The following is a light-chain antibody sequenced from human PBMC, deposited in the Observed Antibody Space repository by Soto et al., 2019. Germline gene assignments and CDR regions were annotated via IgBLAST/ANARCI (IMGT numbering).Light chain of an antibody. Sequence: EIVLTQSPGTLSLSPGERATLSCRASQSVSNNYLAWYQQKPGQAPRLLIYGASNWATGIPDRFSGSGSGTDFTLTISRLEPEDFAVYYCQQYGSPGTFGQGTKVEI. V-gene: IGKV3-20*01. CDR2: GAS. CDR1: QSVSNNY. J-gene: IGKJ1*01. CDR3: QQYGSPGT.